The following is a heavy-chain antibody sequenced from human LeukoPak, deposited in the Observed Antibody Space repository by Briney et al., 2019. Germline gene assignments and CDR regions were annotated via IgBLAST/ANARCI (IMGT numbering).Heavy chain of an antibody. CDR2: ISGSGGST. D-gene: IGHD5-24*01. V-gene: IGHV3-23*01. CDR3: ARDIQRWLPYYFDY. Sequence: GGTLRLSCAASGFTFSSYGMSWVRQAPGKGLEWVSAISGSGGSTYYADSVKGRFTISRDNSKNTLYLQMNSLRAEDTAVYYCARDIQRWLPYYFDYWGQGTLVTVSS. CDR1: GFTFSSYG. J-gene: IGHJ4*02.